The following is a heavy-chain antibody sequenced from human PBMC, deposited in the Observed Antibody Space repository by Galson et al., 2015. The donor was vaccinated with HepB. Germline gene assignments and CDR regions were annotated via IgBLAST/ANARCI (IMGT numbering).Heavy chain of an antibody. V-gene: IGHV3-23*01. J-gene: IGHJ4*02. CDR3: ARQRGYSYGYGY. CDR1: GFTFSSYA. D-gene: IGHD5-18*01. CDR2: ISGSGGST. Sequence: SLRLSCAASGFTFSSYAMSWVRQAPGKGLEWVSAISGSGGSTYYADSVKGRFTISRDNSKNTLYLQMNSLRAEDTAVYYCARQRGYSYGYGYWGQGTLVTVSS.